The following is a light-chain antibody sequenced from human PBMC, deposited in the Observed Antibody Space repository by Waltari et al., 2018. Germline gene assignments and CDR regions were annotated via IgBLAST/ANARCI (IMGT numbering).Light chain of an antibody. V-gene: IGKV1-39*01. CDR1: QTISRS. CDR2: GAS. Sequence: DIQMTQSPSSLSASVGDRVTIPCRASQTISRSLNWFQQKPGKAPKLLIFGASSLQSGVPSRFNGSGSGTDFTLTITSLQSEDFAAYYCQRSNSPPYTFGQGTKLEIK. CDR3: QRSNSPPYT. J-gene: IGKJ2*01.